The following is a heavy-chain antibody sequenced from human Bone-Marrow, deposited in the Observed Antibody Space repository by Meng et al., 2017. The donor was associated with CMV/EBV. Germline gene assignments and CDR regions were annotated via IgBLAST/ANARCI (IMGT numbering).Heavy chain of an antibody. Sequence: SETLSLTCTVSGGSISSSSYYWGWIRQPPGKGLEWIGSIYYSGSTYYNPSLKSRVTISVDTSKNQFSLKLSSVTAADTAVYYCARHIVAPAPDFDYWGQGTLVTVSS. CDR2: IYYSGST. D-gene: IGHD2-2*01. CDR3: ARHIVAPAPDFDY. J-gene: IGHJ4*02. V-gene: IGHV4-39*01. CDR1: GGSISSSSYY.